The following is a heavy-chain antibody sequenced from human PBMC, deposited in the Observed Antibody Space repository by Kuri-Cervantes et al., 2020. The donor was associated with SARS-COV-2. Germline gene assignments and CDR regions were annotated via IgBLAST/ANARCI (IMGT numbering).Heavy chain of an antibody. V-gene: IGHV1-8*02. D-gene: IGHD1-1*01. J-gene: IGHJ4*02. CDR3: ATDRVATGTLIFDY. CDR2: ISAYNGET. CDR1: GYTFTNND. Sequence: ASVKVSCKASGYTFTNNDINWVRQASGQGLEWMGWISAYNGETIYAQKFQGRVTMTEDTSTDTAYMELSSLRSEDTAVYYCATDRVATGTLIFDYWGQGTLVTVSS.